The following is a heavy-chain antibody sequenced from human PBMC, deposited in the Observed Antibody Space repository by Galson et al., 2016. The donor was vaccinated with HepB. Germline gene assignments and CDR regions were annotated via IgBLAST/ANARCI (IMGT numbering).Heavy chain of an antibody. J-gene: IGHJ1*01. Sequence: TLSLTCSVSGVSMTSGYYYWSWIRQSPGKGLQYIGYVYSRGTTHFNSALAGRVSVSQDRSTNHFSLTMTSVTAEDSAVYLCARGVISNLVGEVHFQNWGPGTRVIVS. CDR3: ARGVISNLVGEVHFQN. CDR1: GVSMTSGYYY. CDR2: VYSRGTT. D-gene: IGHD2-21*01. V-gene: IGHV4-30-4*01.